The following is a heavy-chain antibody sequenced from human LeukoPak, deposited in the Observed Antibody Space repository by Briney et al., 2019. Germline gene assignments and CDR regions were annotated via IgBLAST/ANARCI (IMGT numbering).Heavy chain of an antibody. V-gene: IGHV4-39*01. J-gene: IGHJ3*01. D-gene: IGHD2-21*02. CDR2: VYYSGRT. CDR3: ARHGPVVTATDAFDL. Sequence: SETLSLTCTVSGGSISVNTYYCAWIRQPPGRGLEWIGSVYYSGRTDYNPSLKSRVTISVDTSKNQLSLSLNSVTAADTAVYYCARHGPVVTATDAFDLWGQGTMVTVS. CDR1: GGSISVNTYY.